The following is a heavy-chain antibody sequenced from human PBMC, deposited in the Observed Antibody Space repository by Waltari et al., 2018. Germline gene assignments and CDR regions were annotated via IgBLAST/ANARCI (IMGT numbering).Heavy chain of an antibody. Sequence: VQLVQSGPEVQKPGASVKVSCKASGYTSTRYYIHWGRQAPGQGLEWMGIINPSDGSTSYAQKFQDRVTMTRDTSTSTVYMELSSLRSEDTAVYYCARVPPGPDDYWGQGTLVTVSS. J-gene: IGHJ4*02. CDR1: GYTSTRYY. CDR2: INPSDGST. V-gene: IGHV1-46*01. CDR3: ARVPPGPDDY.